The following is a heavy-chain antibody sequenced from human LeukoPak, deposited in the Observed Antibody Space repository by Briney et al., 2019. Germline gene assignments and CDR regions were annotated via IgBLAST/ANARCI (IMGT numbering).Heavy chain of an antibody. D-gene: IGHD5-24*01. CDR3: AREGEGYNMADAFDI. J-gene: IGHJ3*02. Sequence: PGGSLRLSCAASGFTFSSYSMNWVRQAPGKGLEWVSFISSSSSYIYYADSVKGRFTISRDNAKNSLYLQMNSLRAEDTAVYYCAREGEGYNMADAFDIWGQGTMVTVSS. CDR1: GFTFSSYS. CDR2: ISSSSSYI. V-gene: IGHV3-21*01.